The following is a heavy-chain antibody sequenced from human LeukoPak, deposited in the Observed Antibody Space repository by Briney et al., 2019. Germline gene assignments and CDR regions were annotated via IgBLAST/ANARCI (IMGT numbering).Heavy chain of an antibody. J-gene: IGHJ4*02. D-gene: IGHD6-19*01. CDR1: GGSISSYY. Sequence: PSETLSLTCTVSGGSISSYYWSWIRQPPGKGLERIGYIYYSGSTNYNPSLKSRVTISVDTSKNQFSLKLSSVTAADTAVYYCARAVAGGPYDYFDYWGQGTLVTVSS. CDR3: ARAVAGGPYDYFDY. CDR2: IYYSGST. V-gene: IGHV4-59*01.